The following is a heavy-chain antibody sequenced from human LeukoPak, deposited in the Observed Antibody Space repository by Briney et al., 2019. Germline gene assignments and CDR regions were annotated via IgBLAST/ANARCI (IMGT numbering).Heavy chain of an antibody. V-gene: IGHV3-7*01. CDR1: ASFFSRYW. Sequence: GGSLRLSCVVSASFFSRYWTTWVRQAPGKGLEWVANINLDGSDNSYVDSVKGRFTISRDNAKNSLYREVNSLRAEDTALYYCVRDQGAAGDYWGQGTLVIVSS. J-gene: IGHJ4*02. CDR3: VRDQGAAGDY. D-gene: IGHD6-13*01. CDR2: INLDGSDN.